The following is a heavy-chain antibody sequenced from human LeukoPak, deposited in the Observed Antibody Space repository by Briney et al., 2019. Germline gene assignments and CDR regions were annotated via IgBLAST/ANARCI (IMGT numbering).Heavy chain of an antibody. D-gene: IGHD3-9*01. J-gene: IGHJ4*02. CDR1: GYTFTSYD. Sequence: GASVKVSCKASGYTFTSYDINWVRQATGQGLEWMGWMNPNSGNTGYAQKFQGRVTITRNTSISTAYMELSSLRSEDTAVYYCARGLDILTGHSPSEARDYWGQGTLVTVSS. CDR3: ARGLDILTGHSPSEARDY. CDR2: MNPNSGNT. V-gene: IGHV1-8*03.